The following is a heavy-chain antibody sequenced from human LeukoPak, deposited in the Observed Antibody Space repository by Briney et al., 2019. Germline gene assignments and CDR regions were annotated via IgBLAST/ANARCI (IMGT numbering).Heavy chain of an antibody. V-gene: IGHV3-30*18. J-gene: IGHJ4*02. Sequence: GGSLRLSCAASGFTFSTYAMSWVRQAPGKGLERVAVISYDGSNKYYADSVKGRFTISRDNSKNTLYLQMNSLRAEDTAVYYCAKDAIHKYYYDSSGSPATGYWGQGTLVTVSS. CDR1: GFTFSTYA. CDR2: ISYDGSNK. CDR3: AKDAIHKYYYDSSGSPATGY. D-gene: IGHD3-22*01.